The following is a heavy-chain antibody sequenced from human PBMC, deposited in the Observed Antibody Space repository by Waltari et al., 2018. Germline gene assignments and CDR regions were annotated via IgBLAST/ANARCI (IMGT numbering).Heavy chain of an antibody. V-gene: IGHV3-23*01. CDR2: SSGSGATP. CDR3: AKGSRGYMNYFFDS. CDR1: GFSFMGFA. D-gene: IGHD3-16*02. J-gene: IGHJ4*02. Sequence: EVQLLESAGGLVQPGEALRLSCAASGFSFMGFAMTWVRQAPGEGLECVASSSGSGATPFYADSGKGRFTIVRDNSRDTVYLQMNSLRVDDSAVYYCAKGSRGYMNYFFDSWGQGTLVSVSS.